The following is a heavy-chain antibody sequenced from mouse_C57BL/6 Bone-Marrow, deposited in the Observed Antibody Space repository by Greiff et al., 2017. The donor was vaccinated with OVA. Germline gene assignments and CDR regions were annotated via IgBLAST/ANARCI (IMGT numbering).Heavy chain of an antibody. V-gene: IGHV1-53*01. J-gene: IGHJ3*01. D-gene: IGHD3-2*02. CDR3: ARGRGSGYVWFAY. CDR1: GYTFTSYW. Sequence: VKLQQPGTELVKPGASVKLSCKASGYTFTSYWMHWVKQRPGQGLEWIGNINPSNGGTNSNEKFKSKATLTVDKSSSTAYMQLSSLTSEDSAVYYCARGRGSGYVWFAYWGQGTLVTVSA. CDR2: INPSNGGT.